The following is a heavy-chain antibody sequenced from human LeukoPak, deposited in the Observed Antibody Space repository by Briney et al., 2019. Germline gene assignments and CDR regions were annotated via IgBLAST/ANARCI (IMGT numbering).Heavy chain of an antibody. Sequence: GGSLRLSCAASGFTFSSYEMNWVRQAPGKGLEWVSYISSSGSTIYYADSVKGRFTISRDNAKNSLYLQMNSLRAEDMAVYYCARDQYSGYAADVDWFDPWGQGTLVTVSS. CDR1: GFTFSSYE. D-gene: IGHD5-12*01. J-gene: IGHJ5*02. CDR2: ISSSGSTI. V-gene: IGHV3-48*03. CDR3: ARDQYSGYAADVDWFDP.